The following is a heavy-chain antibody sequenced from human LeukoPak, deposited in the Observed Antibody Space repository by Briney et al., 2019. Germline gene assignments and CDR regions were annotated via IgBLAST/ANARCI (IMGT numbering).Heavy chain of an antibody. CDR2: IYYSGST. CDR1: GGSISSSSYY. J-gene: IGHJ3*02. CDR3: ARGRWELIYAFDI. V-gene: IGHV4-39*01. Sequence: SETLSLTCTVSGGSISSSSYYWGWIRQPPGKGLEWIVSIYYSGSTYYNPSLKSRVTISVDTSKNQFSLKLSSVTAADTAVYYCARGRWELIYAFDIWGQGTMVTVSS. D-gene: IGHD1-26*01.